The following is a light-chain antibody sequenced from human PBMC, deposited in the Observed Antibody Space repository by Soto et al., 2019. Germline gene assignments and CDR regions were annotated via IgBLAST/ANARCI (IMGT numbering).Light chain of an antibody. CDR1: QNLLHSSTTKDN. V-gene: IGKV4-1*01. Sequence: IVMNQSPDSLAVSLGERATFNCKSSQNLLHSSTTKDNLAWYQQKPGQPPKLLIYWASTREFGVPDRFSGSGSGTDFTLTISSLQAEDVAVYFCQQYYDVPWAFGQGTKVEIK. CDR2: WAS. J-gene: IGKJ1*01. CDR3: QQYYDVPWA.